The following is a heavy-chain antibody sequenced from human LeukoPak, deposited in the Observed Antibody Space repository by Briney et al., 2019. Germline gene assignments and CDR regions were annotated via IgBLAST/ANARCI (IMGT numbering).Heavy chain of an antibody. J-gene: IGHJ4*02. Sequence: ASVKVSCKASGYSFTDYFMHWVRQAPGQGLEWMGWINPKSGGTKYAEEFRGRVTMTRDTSINTAYLELSRLRSDDTAVYYCARVVGSRWVFFHYFDYWGQGTLVTVSS. CDR2: INPKSGGT. D-gene: IGHD6-19*01. V-gene: IGHV1-2*02. CDR1: GYSFTDYF. CDR3: ARVVGSRWVFFHYFDY.